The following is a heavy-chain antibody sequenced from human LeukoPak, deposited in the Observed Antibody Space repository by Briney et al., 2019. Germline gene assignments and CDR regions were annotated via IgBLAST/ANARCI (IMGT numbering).Heavy chain of an antibody. CDR2: IYDSGRA. CDR1: GGSISSYY. J-gene: IGHJ4*02. D-gene: IGHD3-16*01. V-gene: IGHV4-4*08. CDR3: VRDIYDDNN. Sequence: SETLSLTCTVSGGSISSYYWSWIRQPPGKTLEWIGYIYDSGRAYYNPSLKSRVTISMDTSSNHFSLKLRSVTAADTAVYYCVRDIYDDNNWGQGTLVTVSS.